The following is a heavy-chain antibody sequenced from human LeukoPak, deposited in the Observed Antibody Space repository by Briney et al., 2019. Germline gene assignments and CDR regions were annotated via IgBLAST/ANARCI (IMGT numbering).Heavy chain of an antibody. J-gene: IGHJ4*02. V-gene: IGHV3-30*02. Sequence: PGGSLRLSCAASGFTFSSFGMHWVRQAPGKGLEWVTFIRYDGSNKHYADSVKGRFTISRDNSKNTLYLQMNSLRADDTAVYYCAKIKSDGPEVFDYWGQGTLVTVSS. CDR1: GFTFSSFG. CDR3: AKIKSDGPEVFDY. CDR2: IRYDGSNK. D-gene: IGHD5-24*01.